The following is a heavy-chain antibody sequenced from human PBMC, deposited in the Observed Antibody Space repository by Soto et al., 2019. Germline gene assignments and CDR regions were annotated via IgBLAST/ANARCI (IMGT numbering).Heavy chain of an antibody. CDR1: DGSISSYY. CDR2: IYYSGST. D-gene: IGHD4-17*01. CDR3: ASGIYGDYAFDI. V-gene: IGHV4-59*01. Sequence: SETLSLTCTVSDGSISSYYWSWIRQPPGKGLEWIGYIYYSGSTNYNPSLKSRVTISVDTSKNQFSLKLSSVTAADTAVYYCASGIYGDYAFDIWGQGTMVTVSS. J-gene: IGHJ3*02.